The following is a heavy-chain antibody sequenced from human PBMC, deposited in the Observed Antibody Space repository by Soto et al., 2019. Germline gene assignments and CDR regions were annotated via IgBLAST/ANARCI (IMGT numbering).Heavy chain of an antibody. J-gene: IGHJ2*01. V-gene: IGHV4-59*01. CDR1: GGSISSYY. CDR3: ARFNWYFDL. CDR2: IYYRGST. Sequence: QVQLQESAPGLVKPSETLSLTCTVSGGSISSYYWSWIRQPPGKGLEWIGYIYYRGSTNYNPSLKRRVTISVDTSKNQFSLKLSSVTAADTAMYYCARFNWYFDLWGRGTLVTVSS.